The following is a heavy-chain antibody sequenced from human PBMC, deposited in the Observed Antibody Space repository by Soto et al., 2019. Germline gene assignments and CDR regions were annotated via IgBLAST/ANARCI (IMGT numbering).Heavy chain of an antibody. CDR3: ARGVPVVAAIMAFDI. J-gene: IGHJ3*02. CDR2: IKQDGSEK. D-gene: IGHD2-15*01. Sequence: GGSLRLSCAASGFTFSSYWMSWVRQAPGKGLEWVANIKQDGSEKYYVDSVKGRFTISRDNAKNSLYLQMNSLRAEDTAVYYCARGVPVVAAIMAFDIWGQGTMVTVSS. CDR1: GFTFSSYW. V-gene: IGHV3-7*01.